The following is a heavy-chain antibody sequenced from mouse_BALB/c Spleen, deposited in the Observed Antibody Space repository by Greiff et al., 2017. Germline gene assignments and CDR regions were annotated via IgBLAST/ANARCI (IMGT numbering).Heavy chain of an antibody. Sequence: QVQLQQSGAELVRPGVSVKISCKGSGYTFTDYAMHWVKQSHAKSLEWIGVISTYYGDASYNQKFKGKATMTVDKSSSTAYMELARLTSEDSAIYYCAREDGSSYVGVYAMDYWGQGTSVTVSS. CDR3: AREDGSSYVGVYAMDY. CDR2: ISTYYGDA. V-gene: IGHV1S137*01. D-gene: IGHD1-1*01. CDR1: GYTFTDYA. J-gene: IGHJ4*01.